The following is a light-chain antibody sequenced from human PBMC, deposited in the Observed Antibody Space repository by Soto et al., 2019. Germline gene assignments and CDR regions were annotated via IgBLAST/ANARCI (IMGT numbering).Light chain of an antibody. J-gene: IGLJ1*01. Sequence: QSALTQPASVSGSPGQSITISCTGTSSDVGGYNYVSWYQQHPGKAPKLMIYEVSNRPSGVSNRFSGSKSGNTASLTISGLQVEDEADYYCSSYTSSSYYVFGTGTKLTVL. CDR1: SSDVGGYNY. CDR2: EVS. CDR3: SSYTSSSYYV. V-gene: IGLV2-14*01.